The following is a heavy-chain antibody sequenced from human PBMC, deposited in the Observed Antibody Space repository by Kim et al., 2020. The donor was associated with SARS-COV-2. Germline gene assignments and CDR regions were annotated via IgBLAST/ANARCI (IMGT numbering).Heavy chain of an antibody. Sequence: GGSLRLSCAASGFTFSSYAMHWVRQAPGKGLEWVAVISYDGSNKYYADSVKGRFTISRDNSKNTLYLQMNSLRAEDTAVYYCAREDWAFDYWGQGTLVTV. CDR2: ISYDGSNK. CDR1: GFTFSSYA. CDR3: AREDWAFDY. D-gene: IGHD3-9*01. V-gene: IGHV3-30-3*01. J-gene: IGHJ4*02.